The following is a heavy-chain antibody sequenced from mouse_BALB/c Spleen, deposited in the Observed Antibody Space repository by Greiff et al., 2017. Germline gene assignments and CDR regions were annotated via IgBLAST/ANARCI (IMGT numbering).Heavy chain of an antibody. V-gene: IGHV5-17*02. CDR2: ISSGSSTI. Sequence: EVHLVESGGGLVQPGGSRKLSCAASGFTFSSFGMHWVRQAPEKGLEWVAYISSGSSTIYYADTVKGRFTISRDNPKNTLFLQMTSLRSEDTAMYYCAREGNYRYDGFAYWGQGTLVTVSA. CDR3: AREGNYRYDGFAY. D-gene: IGHD2-14*01. CDR1: GFTFSSFG. J-gene: IGHJ3*01.